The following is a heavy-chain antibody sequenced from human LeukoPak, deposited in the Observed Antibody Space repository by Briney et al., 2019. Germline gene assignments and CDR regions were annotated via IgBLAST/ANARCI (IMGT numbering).Heavy chain of an antibody. D-gene: IGHD6-13*01. V-gene: IGHV4-38-2*02. CDR1: GDSISSGFF. CDR2: VYRTGNT. Sequence: SDTLSLTCTVSGDSISSGFFWGWIRQSPDKGLEWIGSVYRTGNTYYEASLKSRVTISADTSRNQFSLELRSVTAADTAIYYCARDKDLPPPPGIGAGPRLTWFDPWGQGTRVTVSS. CDR3: ARDKDLPPPPGIGAGPRLTWFDP. J-gene: IGHJ5*02.